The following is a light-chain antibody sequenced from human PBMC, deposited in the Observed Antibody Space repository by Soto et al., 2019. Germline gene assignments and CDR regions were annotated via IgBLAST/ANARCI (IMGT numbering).Light chain of an antibody. CDR3: GSWDSSLSAYV. J-gene: IGLJ1*01. CDR1: SSNIGGNS. Sequence: QSVLTQPPSVSAAPGQKVTISCSGSSSNIGGNSVSWYQQLPGTAPKLLIYDDNKRPSGIPDRFSGSKSGTSATLGITGFQTGDEADYYCGSWDSSLSAYVFGTGTNVTLL. CDR2: DDN. V-gene: IGLV1-51*01.